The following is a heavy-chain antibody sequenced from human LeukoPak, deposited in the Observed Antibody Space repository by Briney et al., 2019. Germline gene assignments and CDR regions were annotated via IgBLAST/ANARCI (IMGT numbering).Heavy chain of an antibody. CDR1: GYTFTGYY. D-gene: IGHD3-3*01. Sequence: ASVKVSCKASGYTFTGYYMHWVRQAPGQGLEWMGWMNPNSGNTGYAQKFQGRVTITRNTSISTAYMELSSLRSEDTAVYYCARGRVDFWSGRSFNWFDPWGQGTLVTVSS. CDR3: ARGRVDFWSGRSFNWFDP. J-gene: IGHJ5*02. V-gene: IGHV1-8*03. CDR2: MNPNSGNT.